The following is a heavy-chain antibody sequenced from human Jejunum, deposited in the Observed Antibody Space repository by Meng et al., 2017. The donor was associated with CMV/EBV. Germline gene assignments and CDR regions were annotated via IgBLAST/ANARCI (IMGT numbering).Heavy chain of an antibody. V-gene: IGHV1-46*01. J-gene: IGHJ6*02. Sequence: KAAAYIFTDYYIHWVRQAPGQGLEWMALINPSGYNTNYTQKFQGRITVTRDTSTRTVYMELNNLTFEDTAVYYCAKEGVLYGMDVWGQGTTVTVSS. CDR3: AKEGVLYGMDV. CDR2: INPSGYNT. CDR1: AYIFTDYY. D-gene: IGHD4/OR15-4a*01.